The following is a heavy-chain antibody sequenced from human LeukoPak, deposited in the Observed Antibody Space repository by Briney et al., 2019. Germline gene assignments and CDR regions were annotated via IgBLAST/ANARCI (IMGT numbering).Heavy chain of an antibody. J-gene: IGHJ4*02. D-gene: IGHD6-13*01. V-gene: IGHV1-2*06. CDR3: GTGIGYSSPPGY. Sequence: GASVKVSCKASGYTFTSYDINWVRQATGQGLEWMGRINPNSGGTNYAQKFQGRVTMTRDTSISTAYMELSRLRSDDTAVYYCGTGIGYSSPPGYWGQGTLVTVSS. CDR2: INPNSGGT. CDR1: GYTFTSYD.